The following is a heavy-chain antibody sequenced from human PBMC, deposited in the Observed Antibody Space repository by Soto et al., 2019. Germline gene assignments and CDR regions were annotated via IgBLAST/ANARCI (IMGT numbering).Heavy chain of an antibody. J-gene: IGHJ4*02. Sequence: GGSLRLSCAASGFTFSSYAMSWVRQAPGKGLEWVSAISGSGGSTYYADSVKGRFTISRDNSKNTLYLQMNSLRAEDTAVYYCAKSPPARPTEGSGYYSIDYWGQGTLVTVSS. D-gene: IGHD3-22*01. CDR3: AKSPPARPTEGSGYYSIDY. V-gene: IGHV3-23*01. CDR2: ISGSGGST. CDR1: GFTFSSYA.